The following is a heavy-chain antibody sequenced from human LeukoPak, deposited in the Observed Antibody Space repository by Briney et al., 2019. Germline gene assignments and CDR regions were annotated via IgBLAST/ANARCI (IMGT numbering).Heavy chain of an antibody. D-gene: IGHD6-19*01. J-gene: IGHJ4*02. Sequence: GGSLRLSCAASGFTFSSYSMTWVRQAPGKGLEWVSYIRSTSSPIYYADSVKGRFTISRDNAKNSLYLQMNSLRDEDKAVYYCARTRYTSGWYIDYWGQGTLVTVSS. CDR3: ARTRYTSGWYIDY. CDR2: IRSTSSPI. V-gene: IGHV3-48*02. CDR1: GFTFSSYS.